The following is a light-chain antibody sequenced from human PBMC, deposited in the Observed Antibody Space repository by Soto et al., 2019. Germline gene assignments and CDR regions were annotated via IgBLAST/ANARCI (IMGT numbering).Light chain of an antibody. CDR3: QQYNSYSRLT. J-gene: IGKJ4*01. V-gene: IGKV1-5*01. CDR2: DAS. Sequence: DIQMTQSPSTLSASVGDRVTITCRASQSISSWLAGYQQKPGKAPKLLIYDASSLESGVPSRFSGSGSGTELTLTITSLQPDDFATYYCQQYNSYSRLTFGGGTKVEIK. CDR1: QSISSW.